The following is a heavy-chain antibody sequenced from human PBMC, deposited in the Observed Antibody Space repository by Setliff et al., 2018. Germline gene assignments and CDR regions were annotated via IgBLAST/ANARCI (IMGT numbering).Heavy chain of an antibody. CDR2: INHSGST. CDR1: GGSFSGYH. V-gene: IGHV4-34*01. CDR3: ARTPDGFLGDGYNLNTLGYFDS. D-gene: IGHD3-3*01. Sequence: SETLSLTCAVYGGSFSGYHWSWIRQPPGKGLEWIGEINHSGSTNYNPSLKSRVTISVDTSKNQFSLKLSSVTAADTAVYYCARTPDGFLGDGYNLNTLGYFDSWGQGTLVTVSS. J-gene: IGHJ4*02.